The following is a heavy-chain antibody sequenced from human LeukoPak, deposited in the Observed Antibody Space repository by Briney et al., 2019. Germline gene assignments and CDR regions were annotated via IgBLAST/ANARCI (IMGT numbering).Heavy chain of an antibody. Sequence: SVKVSCKASGYTFTAYDINWVRQATGQGLEWMGGIIPIFGTANYAQKFQGRVTITADESTSTAYMELSSLRSEDTAVYYCARDPSDYWGQGTLVTVSS. J-gene: IGHJ4*02. V-gene: IGHV1-69*13. CDR3: ARDPSDY. CDR1: GYTFTAYD. CDR2: IIPIFGTA.